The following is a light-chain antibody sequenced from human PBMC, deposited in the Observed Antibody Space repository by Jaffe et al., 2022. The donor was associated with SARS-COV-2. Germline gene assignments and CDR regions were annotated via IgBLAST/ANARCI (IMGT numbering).Light chain of an antibody. J-gene: IGLJ1*01. Sequence: QSVLTQPPSVSGAPGQRVTISCTGSSSNIGAGYDVHWYQQLPGTAPKLLIYGNSNRPSGVPDRFSGSRSGTSASLAITGLQAEDEADYYCQSYASSLRGVFGTGTKVTVL. CDR1: SSNIGAGYD. V-gene: IGLV1-40*01. CDR3: QSYASSLRGV. CDR2: GNS.